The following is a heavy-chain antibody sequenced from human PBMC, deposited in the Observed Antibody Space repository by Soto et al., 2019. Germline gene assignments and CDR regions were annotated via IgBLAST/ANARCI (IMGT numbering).Heavy chain of an antibody. Sequence: SVELSCEACGDSFTTYNITRARQAPGQGPEWMGWISAYNGNTNYAQKLQGRVTMTTDTSTSTAYMELRSLRSDDTAVYYCARLGIAAAGTPLNYYGMDVWGQGTTVTVSS. CDR2: ISAYNGNT. V-gene: IGHV1-18*04. CDR1: GDSFTTYN. J-gene: IGHJ6*02. D-gene: IGHD6-13*01. CDR3: ARLGIAAAGTPLNYYGMDV.